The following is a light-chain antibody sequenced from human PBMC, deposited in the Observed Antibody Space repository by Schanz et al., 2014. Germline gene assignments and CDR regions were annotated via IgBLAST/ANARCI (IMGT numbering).Light chain of an antibody. J-gene: IGKJ2*01. CDR3: QHYNNWPPYT. CDR1: QSLSSN. V-gene: IGKV3-15*01. CDR2: GAS. Sequence: EIVLTQSPATLSVSPGERATLSCRASQSLSSNLAWYQQKPGQAPRLLIYGASTRATGIPARFSGSGSGPDFTLTISSLQSEDFAVYYCQHYNNWPPYTFGQGTKVEI.